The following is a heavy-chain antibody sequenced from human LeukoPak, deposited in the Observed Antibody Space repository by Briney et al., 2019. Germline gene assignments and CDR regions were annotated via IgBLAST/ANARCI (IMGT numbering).Heavy chain of an antibody. D-gene: IGHD2-21*02. Sequence: GGSLRLSCAASGFTFSSYAMSWVRQAPGKGLEWVSAISGSGGSTYYADSVKGRFTISRDNSKNTLYLQMNSLRAEDTAVYYCAKLGPIAYCGGDCHIDAFDIWGQGTMVTVSS. J-gene: IGHJ3*02. CDR2: ISGSGGST. CDR1: GFTFSSYA. CDR3: AKLGPIAYCGGDCHIDAFDI. V-gene: IGHV3-23*01.